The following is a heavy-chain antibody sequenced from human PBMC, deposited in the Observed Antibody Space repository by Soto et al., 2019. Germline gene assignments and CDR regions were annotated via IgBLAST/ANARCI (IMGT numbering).Heavy chain of an antibody. CDR3: AREVQPWSALDY. CDR1: GFTFSSYA. Sequence: QVQLVESGGGVVQPGRSLRLSCAASGFTFSSYAMHWVRQAPGKGLEWVAVISYDGSNKYYADSVKGRFTISRDNSKNTLYLQMNSLRAEDTAVYYCAREVQPWSALDYWGQGTLVTVSS. D-gene: IGHD5-18*01. J-gene: IGHJ4*02. CDR2: ISYDGSNK. V-gene: IGHV3-30-3*01.